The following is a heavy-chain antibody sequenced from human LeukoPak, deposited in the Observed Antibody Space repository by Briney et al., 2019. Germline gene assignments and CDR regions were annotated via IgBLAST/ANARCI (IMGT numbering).Heavy chain of an antibody. CDR2: IYYSGST. CDR3: ARGPSSTVTPRDIYFDY. V-gene: IGHV4-30-4*07. J-gene: IGHJ4*02. D-gene: IGHD4-17*01. Sequence: PSETLSLTCTVSGYSISSGGYSWSWIRQPPGKGLEWIGYIYYSGSTYYNPSLKSRVTISVDTSKNQFSLKLSSVTAADTAVYYCARGPSSTVTPRDIYFDYWGQGTLVTVSS. CDR1: GYSISSGGYS.